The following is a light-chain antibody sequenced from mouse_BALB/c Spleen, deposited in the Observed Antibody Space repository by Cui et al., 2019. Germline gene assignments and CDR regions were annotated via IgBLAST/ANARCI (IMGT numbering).Light chain of an antibody. CDR3: QQYGSYPFT. V-gene: IGKV6-13*01. J-gene: IGKJ4*01. CDR2: SAS. Sequence: DIVMTQSQKFMSTSVGDSVSFTCKASQNVGTAVAWYQQKPGQSPKLLIYSASNRYPGVPDRFTGSGSGTDFTLNISNMQSEDLADYFCQQYGSYPFTFGSGTKLEIK. CDR1: QNVGTA.